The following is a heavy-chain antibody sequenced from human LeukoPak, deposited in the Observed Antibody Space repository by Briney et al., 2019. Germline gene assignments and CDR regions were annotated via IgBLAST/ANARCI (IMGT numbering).Heavy chain of an antibody. D-gene: IGHD4-17*01. J-gene: IGHJ4*02. CDR2: IKQDGSEK. CDR1: GFIFSNYA. V-gene: IGHV3-7*01. CDR3: AREKDYGDSLDY. Sequence: GGSLRLSCEASGFIFSNYAMSWVRQAPARGLEWVANIKQDGSEKYYVDSVKGRFTISRDNAKNSLYLQMNSLRAEDTAVYYCAREKDYGDSLDYWGQGTLVTVSS.